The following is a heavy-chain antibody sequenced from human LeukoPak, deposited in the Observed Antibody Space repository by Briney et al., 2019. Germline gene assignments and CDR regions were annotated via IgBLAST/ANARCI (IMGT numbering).Heavy chain of an antibody. V-gene: IGHV4-39*01. CDR2: IYYSGST. CDR1: SGSISGSSYF. J-gene: IGHJ6*02. CDR3: ARGRSYYYDSSGYSLYYYYYYGMDV. D-gene: IGHD3-22*01. Sequence: SETLSLTCTVSSGSISGSSYFWGWIRQPPGKGLEWIGSIYYSGSTYYNPSLKSRVTISVDTSKNQFSLKLSSVTAADTAVYYCARGRSYYYDSSGYSLYYYYYYGMDVWGQGTTVTVSS.